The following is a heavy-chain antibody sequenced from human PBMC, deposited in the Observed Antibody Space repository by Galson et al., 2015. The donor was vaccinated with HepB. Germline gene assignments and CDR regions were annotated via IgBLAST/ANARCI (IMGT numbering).Heavy chain of an antibody. D-gene: IGHD2-15*01. CDR3: ARGSGCSGGSCYSNYYYYGMDV. J-gene: IGHJ6*02. V-gene: IGHV3-33*01. Sequence: LRLSCAASGFTFSSYGMHWVRQAPGKGLEWVAVIWYDGSNKYYADSVKGRFTISRDNSKNTLYLQMNSLRAEDTAVYYCARGSGCSGGSCYSNYYYYGMDVWGQGTTVTVSS. CDR2: IWYDGSNK. CDR1: GFTFSSYG.